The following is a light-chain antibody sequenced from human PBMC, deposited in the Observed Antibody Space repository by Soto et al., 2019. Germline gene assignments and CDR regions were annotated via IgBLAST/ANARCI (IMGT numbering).Light chain of an antibody. J-gene: IGKJ3*01. V-gene: IGKV3-20*01. CDR1: QSMSSSY. Sequence: EIVLTQSPGTLSLSPGERATLSCRASQSMSSSYLAWYQQRPGQAPRLLIYRAFSRATGIPDRFSGSGSGTDFTLTISRLEPEDFAVYYCQHYGNSFGPGTRVDIK. CDR3: QHYGNS. CDR2: RAF.